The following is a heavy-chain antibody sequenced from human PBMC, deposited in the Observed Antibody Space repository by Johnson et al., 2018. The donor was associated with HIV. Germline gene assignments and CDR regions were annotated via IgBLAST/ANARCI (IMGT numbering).Heavy chain of an antibody. V-gene: IGHV3-30*02. J-gene: IGHJ3*02. D-gene: IGHD6-19*01. CDR3: AKIIGYSSGLEI. CDR2: IRYDGSNK. Sequence: QVQLVESGGGVVQPGGSLRLSCAASGFTFSSYGMHWVRQAPGKWLEWVAFIRYDGSNKYYADSVKGRFTISRDNSKNTLYLQMNSLRAEDTAVYYCAKIIGYSSGLEIWGQGTMVTVSS. CDR1: GFTFSSYG.